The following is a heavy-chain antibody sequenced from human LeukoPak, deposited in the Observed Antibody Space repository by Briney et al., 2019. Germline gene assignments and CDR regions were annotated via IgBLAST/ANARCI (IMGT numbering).Heavy chain of an antibody. V-gene: IGHV1-18*01. CDR2: ISAYNGNT. J-gene: IGHJ4*02. Sequence: GASVEVSCKASGYTFTSYGISWVRQAPGQGLEWMGWISAYNGNTNYAQKLQGRVTMTTDTSTSTAYMELRSLRSDDTAVYYCARDTYSSSWQGTFDYWGQGTLVTVSS. D-gene: IGHD6-13*01. CDR3: ARDTYSSSWQGTFDY. CDR1: GYTFTSYG.